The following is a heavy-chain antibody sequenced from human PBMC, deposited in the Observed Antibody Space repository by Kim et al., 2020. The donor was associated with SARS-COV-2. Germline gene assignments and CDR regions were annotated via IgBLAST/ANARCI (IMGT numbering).Heavy chain of an antibody. CDR3: SREKRGADNAIDI. CDR2: IGTAGNT. CDR1: GFTFSDYD. D-gene: IGHD3-10*01. J-gene: IGHJ3*02. Sequence: GGSLRLSCAASGFTFSDYDMHWVRQTTGKGLEWVSAIGTAGNTYYPGSVKGRFTSSRDNANNSLYLQMNSLSAGDTDVYYFSREKRGADNAIDIWGQGTLVTVSS. V-gene: IGHV3-13*01.